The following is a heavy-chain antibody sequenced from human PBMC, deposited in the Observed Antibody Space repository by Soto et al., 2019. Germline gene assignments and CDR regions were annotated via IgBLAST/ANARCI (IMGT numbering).Heavy chain of an antibody. D-gene: IGHD5-12*01. Sequence: SGPTLVNPTQTLTLTCTFSGFSLSTSGMCVSWIRQPPGKALEWLARIDWDDDKYYSTSLKTRLTISKDTSKNQVVLTMTNMDPVDTATYYCARMDSYSGYDLAYFDYWGQGTLATVSS. CDR2: IDWDDDK. CDR1: GFSLSTSGMC. V-gene: IGHV2-70*11. CDR3: ARMDSYSGYDLAYFDY. J-gene: IGHJ4*02.